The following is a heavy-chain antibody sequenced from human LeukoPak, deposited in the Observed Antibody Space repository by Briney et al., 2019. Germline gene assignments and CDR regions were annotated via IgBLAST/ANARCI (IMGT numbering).Heavy chain of an antibody. J-gene: IGHJ4*02. CDR3: ARPPLYSSGCFDY. Sequence: ASVKVSCKASGYTFTGYYMHWVRQAPGQGLEWMGWINPNSGGTNYAQKFQGRVTMTRDTSISTAHMELSRLRSDDTAVYYCARPPLYSSGCFDYWGQGTLVTVSS. V-gene: IGHV1-2*02. D-gene: IGHD6-19*01. CDR1: GYTFTGYY. CDR2: INPNSGGT.